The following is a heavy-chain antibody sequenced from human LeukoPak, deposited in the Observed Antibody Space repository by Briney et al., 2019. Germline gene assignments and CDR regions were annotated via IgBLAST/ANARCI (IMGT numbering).Heavy chain of an antibody. CDR2: IYTSGST. CDR1: GDSISGYY. Sequence: SETLSLTCTVSGDSISGYYCNWIRQTAGKGLEWIGRIYTSGSTNYNPSLKSRVTMSVDTPKNQFSLRLSSVTAADTAVYYCARAQYYYDRLDFWGQGTLVTVSS. J-gene: IGHJ4*02. D-gene: IGHD3-22*01. CDR3: ARAQYYYDRLDF. V-gene: IGHV4-4*07.